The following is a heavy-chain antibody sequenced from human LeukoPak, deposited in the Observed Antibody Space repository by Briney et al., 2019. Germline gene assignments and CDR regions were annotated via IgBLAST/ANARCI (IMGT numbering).Heavy chain of an antibody. V-gene: IGHV3-23*01. CDR3: AREWCGGDCYSSPADY. CDR2: ISGNSRNT. Sequence: GGSLRLSCAASGFTFSSYVMSWVRQAPGKGLEWVSTISGNSRNTYYADSVKGWFTISRDNSKITLYLEMNSLRAEDTAVYYCAREWCGGDCYSSPADYWGQGTLVTVSS. J-gene: IGHJ4*02. CDR1: GFTFSSYV. D-gene: IGHD2-21*02.